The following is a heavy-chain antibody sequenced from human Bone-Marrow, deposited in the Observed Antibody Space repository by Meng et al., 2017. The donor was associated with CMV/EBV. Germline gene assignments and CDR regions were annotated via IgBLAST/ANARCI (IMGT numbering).Heavy chain of an antibody. J-gene: IGHJ4*02. Sequence: LSLTCAASGFTFSSYAMHWVRQAPGKGLEWVAVISYDGSNKYYADSVKGRFTISRDNSKNKMYFQMNSLKTEDTSVYYCARDSEGSNGSGRSPYYFYFWGRGTLVTVSS. CDR3: ARDSEGSNGSGRSPYYFYF. D-gene: IGHD2-8*01. CDR1: GFTFSSYA. CDR2: ISYDGSNK. V-gene: IGHV3-30-3*01.